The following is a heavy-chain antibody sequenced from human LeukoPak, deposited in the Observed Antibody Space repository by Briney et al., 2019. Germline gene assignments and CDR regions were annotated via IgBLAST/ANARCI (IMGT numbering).Heavy chain of an antibody. J-gene: IGHJ6*02. D-gene: IGHD6-6*01. V-gene: IGHV1-69*04. Sequence: KVSCKASGGTFSSYAISWVRQAPGQGLEWMGRIIPILGIANYAQKFQGRVTTTADKSTSTAHMELSSLRSEDTAVYYCARDLSPQYSSSSFYGMDVWGQGTTVTVSS. CDR1: GGTFSSYA. CDR3: ARDLSPQYSSSSFYGMDV. CDR2: IIPILGIA.